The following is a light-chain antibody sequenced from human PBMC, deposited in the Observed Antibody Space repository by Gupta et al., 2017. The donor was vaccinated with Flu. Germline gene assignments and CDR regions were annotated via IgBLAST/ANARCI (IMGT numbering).Light chain of an antibody. J-gene: IGKJ2*01. CDR2: GAS. CDR3: QQYNNWPPMYT. CDR1: QSVSSN. Sequence: RAPLSCRASQSVSSNLAWYQQKPGQAPRLLIYGASTRATGIPARFSGSGSGTEFTLTISSLQSEDFAVYYCQQYNNWPPMYTFGQGTKLEIK. V-gene: IGKV3-15*01.